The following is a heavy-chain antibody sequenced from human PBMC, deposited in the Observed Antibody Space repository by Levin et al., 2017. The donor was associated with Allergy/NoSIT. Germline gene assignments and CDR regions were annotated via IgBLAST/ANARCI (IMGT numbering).Heavy chain of an antibody. CDR1: GFIFNTYA. D-gene: IGHD2-15*01. V-gene: IGHV3-64*01. Sequence: GGSLRLSCAVSGFIFNTYAMHWVRQSPGKGLDYVSAICSNGHETYYANSVKGSLTISRDNSKNTLSLKVGSLGADDMAVYYCAREGRGCSGGAGDIFDYWGQGTLVTVSS. CDR3: AREGRGCSGGAGDIFDY. J-gene: IGHJ4*02. CDR2: ICSNGHET.